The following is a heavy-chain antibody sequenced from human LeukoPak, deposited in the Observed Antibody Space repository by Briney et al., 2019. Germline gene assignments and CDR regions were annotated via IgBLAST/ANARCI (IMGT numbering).Heavy chain of an antibody. V-gene: IGHV4-59*01. CDR2: IYYSGTT. CDR3: ARGVYIAAAQYGY. CDR1: GGSISSYY. J-gene: IGHJ4*02. D-gene: IGHD6-13*01. Sequence: SETLSLTCTVPGGSISSYYWSWIRQPPGKGLEWIGYIYYSGTTNYNPSLKSRVTISVDTSKSQFSLKLSSVTAADTAVYYCARGVYIAAAQYGYWGQGTLVTVSS.